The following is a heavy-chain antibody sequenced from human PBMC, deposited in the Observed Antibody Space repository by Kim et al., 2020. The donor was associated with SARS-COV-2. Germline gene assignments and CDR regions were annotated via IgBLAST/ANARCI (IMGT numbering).Heavy chain of an antibody. CDR1: GGSFSGYY. CDR3: AKLILPTPGIAVAGAYYYYYGMDV. D-gene: IGHD6-19*01. V-gene: IGHV4-34*01. CDR2: INHSGST. Sequence: SETLSLTCAVYGGSFSGYYWSWIRQPPGKGLEWIGEINHSGSTNYNPSLKSRVTISVDTSKNQFSLKLSSVTAADTAVYYCAKLILPTPGIAVAGAYYYYYGMDVWGQGTTVTVSS. J-gene: IGHJ6*02.